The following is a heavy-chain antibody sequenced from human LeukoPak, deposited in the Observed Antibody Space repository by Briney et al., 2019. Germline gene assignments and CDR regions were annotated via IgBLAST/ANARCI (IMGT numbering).Heavy chain of an antibody. CDR3: AREITTNGGRYFDY. CDR1: GFNFHSYT. Sequence: PGGSLRLSCAASGFNFHSYTIHWVRQAPGKGLEWVSSISSSGKYIFYADSVKGRFTISRDNAKKSLYLQMNSLRAEDTAVYYCAREITTNGGRYFDYWGQGTLVTVSS. CDR2: ISSSGKYI. D-gene: IGHD7-27*01. V-gene: IGHV3-21*01. J-gene: IGHJ4*02.